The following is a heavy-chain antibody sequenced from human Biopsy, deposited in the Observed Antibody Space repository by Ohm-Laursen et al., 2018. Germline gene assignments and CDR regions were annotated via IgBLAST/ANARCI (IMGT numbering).Heavy chain of an antibody. CDR2: NIPILGTG. J-gene: IGHJ1*01. Sequence: EASVKVSCKAPGVTFSNYAVNWVRQAPGQGLEWLGGNIPILGTGNYAQKFQDKVTFAADTSTSTATMERRSLRSDDTAVYYCATKLTGYFHHWGQGILVIVSS. D-gene: IGHD3-9*01. V-gene: IGHV1-69*06. CDR3: ATKLTGYFHH. CDR1: GVTFSNYA.